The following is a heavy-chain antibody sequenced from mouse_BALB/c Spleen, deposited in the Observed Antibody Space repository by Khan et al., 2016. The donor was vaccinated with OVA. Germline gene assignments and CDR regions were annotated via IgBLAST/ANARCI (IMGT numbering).Heavy chain of an antibody. D-gene: IGHD2-10*01. V-gene: IGHV2-6-7*01. CDR1: GFSLTGYG. J-gene: IGHJ4*01. CDR2: IWGGGST. Sequence: QVQLKESGPGLVAPSQSLSITCTVSGFSLTGYGVNWVRQPPGKGLEWLGMIWGGGSTDYNSALKSSLSISKDNSKSQVFLKRNRLKDDATARYYCARAYYCNYRGAMDYWGQGTSVTVSS. CDR3: ARAYYCNYRGAMDY.